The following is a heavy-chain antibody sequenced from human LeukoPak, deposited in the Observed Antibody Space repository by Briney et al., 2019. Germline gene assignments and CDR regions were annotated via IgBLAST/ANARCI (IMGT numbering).Heavy chain of an antibody. D-gene: IGHD2-15*01. CDR3: ARGLDCSGGSCYSDYFDY. J-gene: IGHJ4*02. CDR1: GGSFSGYY. V-gene: IGHV4-34*01. Sequence: PSETLSLTCAVYGGSFSGYYWSWIRQPPGKGLEWIGEINHSGSTNYNPSLKSRVTISVDTSKNQFSLKLSSVTAADTAVYYCARGLDCSGGSCYSDYFDYWGQGTLVTVSS. CDR2: INHSGST.